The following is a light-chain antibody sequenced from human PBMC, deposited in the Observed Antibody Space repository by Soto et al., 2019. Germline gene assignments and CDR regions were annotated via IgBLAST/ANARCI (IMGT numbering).Light chain of an antibody. CDR1: QGISSC. CDR2: AAS. Sequence: DLQMTQSPSSVSSSLGDRVTITCRASQGISSCLAWYHQKPCKAPKLLSYAASSFQSGAPSMFSGSGSGTDLNLTISIQQPEYFASYYRQQTNSFPITFGQGTRLEIK. J-gene: IGKJ5*01. CDR3: QQTNSFPIT. V-gene: IGKV1-12*01.